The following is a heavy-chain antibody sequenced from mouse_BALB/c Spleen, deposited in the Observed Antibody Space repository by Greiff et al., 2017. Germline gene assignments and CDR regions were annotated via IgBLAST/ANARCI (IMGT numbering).Heavy chain of an antibody. D-gene: IGHD2-4*01. CDR3: ARGMITSPFAY. CDR1: GFTFSDYY. Sequence: EVQLQESGGGLVKPGGSLKLSCAASGFTFSDYYMYWVRQTPEKRLEWVATISDGGSYTYYPDSVKGRFTISRDNAKNNLYLQMSSLKSEDTAMYYCARGMITSPFAYWGQGTLVTVSA. J-gene: IGHJ3*01. V-gene: IGHV5-4*02. CDR2: ISDGGSYT.